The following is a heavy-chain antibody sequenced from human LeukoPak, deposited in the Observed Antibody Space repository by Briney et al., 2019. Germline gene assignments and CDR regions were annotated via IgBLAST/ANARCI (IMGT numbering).Heavy chain of an antibody. CDR2: ISGSGGST. J-gene: IGHJ4*02. V-gene: IGHV3-23*01. Sequence: PGGTLRLSCAASGFTFSSYGMSWVRQAPGKGLEWVSAISGSGGSTNYADSVKGRFTISRDNAKNTLYLQMNSLRAEDTAVYYCVRGELHLDYYFDYWGQGTLVTVSS. D-gene: IGHD1-26*01. CDR1: GFTFSSYG. CDR3: VRGELHLDYYFDY.